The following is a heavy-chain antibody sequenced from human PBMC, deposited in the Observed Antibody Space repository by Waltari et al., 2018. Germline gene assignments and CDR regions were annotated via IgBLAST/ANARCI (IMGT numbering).Heavy chain of an antibody. Sequence: EVQLVESGGGLVQPGGSLRPSCEASGFTFSRDWMSWVRQTPGKGLEWEANINYDGRQKYYVDSVKGRFAISRDNAKNSVYLQMNSLRVEDTAIYYCAKSRGFKYWGQGALITVSS. CDR3: AKSRGFKY. CDR1: GFTFSRDW. CDR2: INYDGRQK. J-gene: IGHJ4*02. D-gene: IGHD3-10*01. V-gene: IGHV3-7*01.